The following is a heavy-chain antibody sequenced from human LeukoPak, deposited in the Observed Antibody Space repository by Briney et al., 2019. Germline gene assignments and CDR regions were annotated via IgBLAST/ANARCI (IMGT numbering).Heavy chain of an antibody. J-gene: IGHJ3*02. CDR3: ARDLYYDSSGYHDAFDI. V-gene: IGHV3-21*01. Sequence: GGSLRLSCAASGFTFSSYSMNWVRQAPGKGLEWVSSISSSSSYIYYADSVKGRFTISRDNAKNSLYLQMNSLRAEDTAVYYCARDLYYDSSGYHDAFDIWGQGTMVTVSS. CDR1: GFTFSSYS. D-gene: IGHD3-22*01. CDR2: ISSSSSYI.